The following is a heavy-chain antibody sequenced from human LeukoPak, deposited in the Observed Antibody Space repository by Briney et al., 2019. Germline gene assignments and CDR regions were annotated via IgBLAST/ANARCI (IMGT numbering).Heavy chain of an antibody. V-gene: IGHV3-74*01. J-gene: IGHJ4*02. CDR2: INSDGSNT. CDR3: AGGSGWVTDS. Sequence: TGGSLRLSCAASGFTFSSYWMHWVRQAPGKGLVWVSRINSDGSNTTYADSVKGRFTISRDNAKNSLYLQMNSLRAEDTAVYFCAGGSGWVTDSWGQGTLVTVSS. D-gene: IGHD6-19*01. CDR1: GFTFSSYW.